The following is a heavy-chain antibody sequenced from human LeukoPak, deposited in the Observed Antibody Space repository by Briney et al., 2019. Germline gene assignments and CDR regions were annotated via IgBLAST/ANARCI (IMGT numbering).Heavy chain of an antibody. V-gene: IGHV4-39*07. CDR2: IYYSGST. J-gene: IGHJ5*02. CDR1: GGSISSSSYY. Sequence: SETLSLTCTVSGGSISSSSYYWGWIRQPPGKGLEWIGSIYYSGSTYYNPSLKSRVTISVDTSKNQFSLKLSSVTAADTAVYYRARGRQDWFDPWGQGTLVTVSS. CDR3: ARGRQDWFDP.